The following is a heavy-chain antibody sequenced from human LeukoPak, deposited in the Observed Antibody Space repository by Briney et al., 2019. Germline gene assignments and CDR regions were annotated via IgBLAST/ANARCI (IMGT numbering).Heavy chain of an antibody. CDR3: ARIGVIGIAVAGTHDAFDI. J-gene: IGHJ3*02. D-gene: IGHD6-19*01. Sequence: SXXXSCXASGGTFSSYAISWVRQAPGQGLEWMXGIIPIFGTANYAQKFQGRVTITTDESTSTAYMELSSLRSEDTAVYYCARIGVIGIAVAGTHDAFDIWGQGTMVTVSS. CDR1: GGTFSSYA. CDR2: IIPIFGTA. V-gene: IGHV1-69*05.